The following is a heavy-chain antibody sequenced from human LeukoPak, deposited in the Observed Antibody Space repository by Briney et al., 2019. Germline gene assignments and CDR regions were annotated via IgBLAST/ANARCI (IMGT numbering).Heavy chain of an antibody. Sequence: SETLSLTCTVSGGSISSYYWSWIRQPPGKGLEWIGYIYYSGSTNYNPSLKSRVTISVDTSKNQFSLKLSSMTAADTAVYYCARVSVHGYSDQWGQGTLVTVSS. V-gene: IGHV4-59*01. CDR2: IYYSGST. J-gene: IGHJ4*02. D-gene: IGHD2-8*01. CDR3: ARVSVHGYSDQ. CDR1: GGSISSYY.